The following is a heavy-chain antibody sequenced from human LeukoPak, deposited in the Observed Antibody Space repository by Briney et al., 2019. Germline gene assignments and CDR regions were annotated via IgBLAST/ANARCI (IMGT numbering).Heavy chain of an antibody. V-gene: IGHV1-18*01. J-gene: IGHJ3*02. CDR3: AKEGNDFWSGYAFDI. CDR2: ISAYNGNT. CDR1: GYTFTTYG. D-gene: IGHD3-3*01. Sequence: ASVKVSCEASGYTFTTYGISWVRQAPGQGLEWIGWISAYNGNTNYAQKLQGRVTMTTDTSTSTAYMELRSLRSDDTAVYYCAKEGNDFWSGYAFDIWGQGTMVTVSS.